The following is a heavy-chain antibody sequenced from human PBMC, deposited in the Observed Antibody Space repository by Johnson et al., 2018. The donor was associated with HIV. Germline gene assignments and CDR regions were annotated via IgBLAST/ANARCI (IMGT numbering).Heavy chain of an antibody. V-gene: IGHV3-30*18. CDR1: GFTFRSYG. CDR3: VKVQDEWFRALGAFDI. Sequence: QVQLVESGGGVVQPGRSLRLSCAASGFTFRSYGMHWVRQAPGKGLEWVAVISYDGSKKYHADSVKGRFTISRDNAKNTLYLQMNTLRAEDTAVYYCVKVQDEWFRALGAFDIWGQGTMFTVSS. D-gene: IGHD3-10*01. J-gene: IGHJ3*02. CDR2: ISYDGSKK.